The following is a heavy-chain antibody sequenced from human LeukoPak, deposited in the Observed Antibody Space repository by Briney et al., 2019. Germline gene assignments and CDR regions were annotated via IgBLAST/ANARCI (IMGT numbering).Heavy chain of an antibody. CDR2: IIPILGIA. CDR3: ARGSSGWYSWFDP. D-gene: IGHD6-19*01. J-gene: IGHJ5*02. V-gene: IGHV1-69*04. CDR1: GGTFSSYA. Sequence: ASVKVSCKASGGTFSSYAISWVRQAPGQGLEWMGRIIPILGIANYAQEFQGRVTITADKSTSTAYMELSSLRSEDTAVYYCARGSSGWYSWFDPWGQGTLVTVSS.